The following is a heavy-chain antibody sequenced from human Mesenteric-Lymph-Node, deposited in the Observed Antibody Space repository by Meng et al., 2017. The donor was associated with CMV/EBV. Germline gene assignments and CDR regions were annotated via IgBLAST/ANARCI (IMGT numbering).Heavy chain of an antibody. CDR3: ARERVITGANYYYYGMDV. J-gene: IGHJ6*02. V-gene: IGHV1-18*01. CDR1: GYTFTDYS. CDR2: ITTYNGNT. D-gene: IGHD1-7*01. Sequence: ASVKVSCKASGYTFTDYSISWVRQAPGQGLEWMGWITTYNGNTNYAQKVQGRVTMTTDTSTRTAYMELRSLRSDDTAVYYCARERVITGANYYYYGMDVWGQGTTVTVSS.